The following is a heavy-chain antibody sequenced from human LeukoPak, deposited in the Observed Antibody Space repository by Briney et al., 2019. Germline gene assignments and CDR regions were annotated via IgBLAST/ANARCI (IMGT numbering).Heavy chain of an antibody. CDR3: ARYKDSIVVDNNWFDP. D-gene: IGHD2-2*01. J-gene: IGHJ5*02. CDR1: GYTFTSYG. V-gene: IGHV1-18*01. Sequence: VASVKVSCKASGYTFTSYGISWVRQAPGQGLGWVGWISAYNGSTNYAQKLQGRVTMTTDTSTSTAYMELRSLRSDDTAVYYCARYKDSIVVDNNWFDPWGQGTLVTDSS. CDR2: ISAYNGST.